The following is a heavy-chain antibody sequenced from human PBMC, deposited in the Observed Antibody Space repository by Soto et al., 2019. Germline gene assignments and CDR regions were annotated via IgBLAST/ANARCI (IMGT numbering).Heavy chain of an antibody. J-gene: IGHJ5*02. Sequence: ASVKVSCKASGYTFTSYGISWVRQAPGQGLEWMGWISAYNGDTNYAQKLQGRVTMTTDTSTSTAYMELRSLRSDDTAVYYCATAEPRIAALFNWFDPWGQGTLVTVSS. CDR3: ATAEPRIAALFNWFDP. V-gene: IGHV1-18*01. D-gene: IGHD6-13*01. CDR2: ISAYNGDT. CDR1: GYTFTSYG.